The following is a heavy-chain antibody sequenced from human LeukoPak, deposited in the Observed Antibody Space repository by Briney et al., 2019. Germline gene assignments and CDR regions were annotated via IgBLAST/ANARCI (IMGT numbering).Heavy chain of an antibody. Sequence: KESGPTLVKPTQTLSLTCTFSGVSLSTNGVGVGWIRQPPGKALEWLALIYWDDDKGYNPSLKSRLTINKDTSKNQVVLRMTNMDPVDTATYYCAHRLRRDGWFWAHWGQGILVTVSS. D-gene: IGHD5-24*01. CDR1: GVSLSTNGVG. J-gene: IGHJ1*01. CDR3: AHRLRRDGWFWAH. CDR2: IYWDDDK. V-gene: IGHV2-5*02.